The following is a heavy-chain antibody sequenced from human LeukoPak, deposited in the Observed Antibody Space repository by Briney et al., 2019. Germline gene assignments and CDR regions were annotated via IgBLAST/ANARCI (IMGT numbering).Heavy chain of an antibody. D-gene: IGHD3-9*01. Sequence: PGGSLRLSCAASGFTFSSYAMSWVRPAPGKGLEWVSAISGSGGSTYYADSVKGRFTISRDNSKNTLYLQMTSLRAEDTAVYYCAKYHYDILTGYKIPYYFDYWGQGTLVTLSS. CDR1: GFTFSSYA. J-gene: IGHJ4*02. CDR3: AKYHYDILTGYKIPYYFDY. CDR2: ISGSGGST. V-gene: IGHV3-23*01.